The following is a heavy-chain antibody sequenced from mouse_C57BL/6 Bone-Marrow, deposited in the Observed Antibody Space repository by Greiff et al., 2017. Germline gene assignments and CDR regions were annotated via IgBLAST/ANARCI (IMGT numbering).Heavy chain of an antibody. V-gene: IGHV14-4*01. D-gene: IGHD2-4*01. CDR1: GFNIKDDY. CDR2: IDPENGDT. Sequence: VQLQQSGAELVRPGASVKLSCTASGFNIKDDYMHWVKQRPEQGLEWIGWIDPENGDTEYASKFQGKATITADTSSNTAYLQLSSLTSEDTAVYYCTTYDSDGGYAMDYWGQGTSVTVSS. J-gene: IGHJ4*01. CDR3: TTYDSDGGYAMDY.